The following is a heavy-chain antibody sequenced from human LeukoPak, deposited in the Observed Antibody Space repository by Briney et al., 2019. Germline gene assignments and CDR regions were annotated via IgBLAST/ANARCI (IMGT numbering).Heavy chain of an antibody. Sequence: GGSLRLSCAASALTLSRFSLKWVRQAPGKGPECLSSISRNGIYIYYADSVRGRFTISRDNAKNSLFLQMDSLRVEDTAVYYCTRRGDYWGQGALVTVSS. CDR1: ALTLSRFS. CDR2: ISRNGIYI. D-gene: IGHD3-16*01. V-gene: IGHV3-21*06. CDR3: TRRGDY. J-gene: IGHJ4*02.